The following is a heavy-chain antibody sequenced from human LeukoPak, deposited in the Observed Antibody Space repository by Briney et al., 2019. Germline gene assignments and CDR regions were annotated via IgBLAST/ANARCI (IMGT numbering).Heavy chain of an antibody. CDR2: IYYSGST. CDR3: ARDRVVPAAIEGPGFQH. Sequence: SETLSLTCTVSGGSISSSSYYWGWIRQPPGKGLEWIGSIYYSGSTYYNPSLKSRVTISVDTSKNQFSLKLSSVTAADTAVYYCARDRVVPAAIEGPGFQHWGQGTLVTVSS. J-gene: IGHJ1*01. V-gene: IGHV4-39*01. D-gene: IGHD2-2*01. CDR1: GGSISSSSYY.